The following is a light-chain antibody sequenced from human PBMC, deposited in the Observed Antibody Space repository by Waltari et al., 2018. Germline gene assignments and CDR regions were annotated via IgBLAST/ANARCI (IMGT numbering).Light chain of an antibody. Sequence: QSVLTQPPSASGTPGQRVTISCSGSSSNIGSNYVYWYQQLPGTTPKLIIYRNNQRPSGVPDRFSGSKSGTSASLAISGLRSEDEADYYCAAWDDSLSALVFGGGTKLTVL. CDR1: SSNIGSNY. V-gene: IGLV1-47*01. J-gene: IGLJ2*01. CDR2: RNN. CDR3: AAWDDSLSALV.